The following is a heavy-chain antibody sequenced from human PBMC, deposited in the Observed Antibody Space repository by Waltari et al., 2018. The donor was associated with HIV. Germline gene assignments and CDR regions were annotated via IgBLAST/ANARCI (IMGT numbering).Heavy chain of an antibody. D-gene: IGHD2-15*01. CDR3: ATPPVGTYYYGMDV. J-gene: IGHJ6*02. V-gene: IGHV1-24*01. Sequence: QVQLVQSGAAVKKPGASVTVSCEVSGYTLPDLSMHWVRPAPGKGLEWMGGFDPEDGETIYAQKFQGRVTMTEDTSTDTAYMELSSLRSEDTAVYDWATPPVGTYYYGMDVWGQGTTVTVSS. CDR1: GYTLPDLS. CDR2: FDPEDGET.